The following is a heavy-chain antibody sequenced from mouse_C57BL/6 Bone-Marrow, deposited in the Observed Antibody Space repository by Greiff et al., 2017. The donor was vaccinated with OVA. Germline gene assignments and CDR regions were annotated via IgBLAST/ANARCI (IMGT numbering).Heavy chain of an antibody. CDR3: ARVEYYGNYFDY. Sequence: VQLQQPGAELVKPGASVKMSCKASGYTFTSYWITWVKQRPGQGLEWIGDIYPGSGSTNYNEKFKSKATLTVDTSSSTAYMQLSSLTSEDSAVYYCARVEYYGNYFDYWGQGTTLTVSS. CDR2: IYPGSGST. V-gene: IGHV1-55*01. D-gene: IGHD2-1*01. CDR1: GYTFTSYW. J-gene: IGHJ2*01.